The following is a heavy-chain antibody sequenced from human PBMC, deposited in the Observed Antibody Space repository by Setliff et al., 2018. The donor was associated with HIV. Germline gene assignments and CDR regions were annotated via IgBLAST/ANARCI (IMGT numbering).Heavy chain of an antibody. CDR3: ASSRPPDDSSGYLDH. J-gene: IGHJ4*01. Sequence: GGSLRLSCAASGFTFSNAWINWVRQAPGKGPEWVGRIKSNVLGATTDYAAPVKGRFIISRDDSKNTLYLQMNSLRAEDTAIYYCASSRPPDDSSGYLDHWGQGTLVTVSS. CDR1: GFTFSNAW. D-gene: IGHD3-22*01. CDR2: IKSNVLGATT. V-gene: IGHV3-15*07.